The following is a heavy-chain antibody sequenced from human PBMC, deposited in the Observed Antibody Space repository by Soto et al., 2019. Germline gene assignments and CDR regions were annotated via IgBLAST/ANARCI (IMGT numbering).Heavy chain of an antibody. CDR2: IYYSGST. CDR1: GGSISSYY. CDR3: ARVVRDYDILTGLYGMDV. Sequence: LSLTCTVSGGSISSYYWSWIRQPPGKGLEWIGHIYYSGSTNYNPSLKSRVTISVDTSKNQFSLKLSSVTAADTAVYYCARVVRDYDILTGLYGMDVWGQGTTVTVSS. V-gene: IGHV4-59*01. J-gene: IGHJ6*02. D-gene: IGHD3-9*01.